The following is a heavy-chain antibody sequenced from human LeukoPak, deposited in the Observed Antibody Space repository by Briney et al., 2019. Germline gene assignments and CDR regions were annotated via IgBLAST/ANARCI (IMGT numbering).Heavy chain of an antibody. CDR2: IIPIFGTA. J-gene: IGHJ5*02. CDR1: GGTFSSYA. CDR3: ARDRIYGSGSYYRVENWFDP. Sequence: GASVKVSCKASGGTFSSYAISWVRQAPGQGLEWMGGIIPIFGTANYAQKFQGRVTMTTDTSTSTAYMELRSLRSDDTAVYYCARDRIYGSGSYYRVENWFDPWGQGTLVTVSS. D-gene: IGHD3-10*01. V-gene: IGHV1-69*05.